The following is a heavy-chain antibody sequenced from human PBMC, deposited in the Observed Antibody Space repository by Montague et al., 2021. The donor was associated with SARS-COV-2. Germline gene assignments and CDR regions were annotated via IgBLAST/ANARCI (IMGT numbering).Heavy chain of an antibody. D-gene: IGHD3-22*01. CDR3: ARVPPYYYDSSGYYSGAFDI. J-gene: IGHJ3*02. Sequence: TLSLTYTVSGGSISSGSYYWSWIPQPAGKGLEWIGRIYTSGSTNYNPSLKSRVTISVDTSKNQFSLKLSSVTAADTAVYYCARVPPYYYDSSGYYSGAFDIWGQGTMVTVSS. CDR1: GGSISSGSYY. V-gene: IGHV4-61*02. CDR2: IYTSGST.